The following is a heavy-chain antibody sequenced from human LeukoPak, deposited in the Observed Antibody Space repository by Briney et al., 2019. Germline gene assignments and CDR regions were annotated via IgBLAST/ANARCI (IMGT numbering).Heavy chain of an antibody. V-gene: IGHV3-7*01. CDR2: INQDGSQN. J-gene: IGHJ3*02. Sequence: GGSLRLSCAASGFTFSSSWMTWARQAPGRGLEWVGNINQDGSQNSSVDSVKGRFTISRDNAKNSLYLQMNSLGAEDTALYYCAREVTASSFDILGQGTMVTVSS. D-gene: IGHD2-21*02. CDR1: GFTFSSSW. CDR3: AREVTASSFDI.